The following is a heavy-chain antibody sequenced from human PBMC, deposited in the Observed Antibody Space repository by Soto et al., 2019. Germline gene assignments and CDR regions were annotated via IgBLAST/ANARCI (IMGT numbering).Heavy chain of an antibody. J-gene: IGHJ4*02. V-gene: IGHV3-23*01. CDR2: ISGSGGDT. CDR1: GFTFSSYT. Sequence: GGSLRLSCAASGFTFSSYTMRWVRQAPGKGLEWVSTISGSGGDTYYADSVKGRFTISRDNSKNTLYLQMNSLRAEDTALYYCAKRNLGTLSGIDFDYWGQGTLVTVSS. D-gene: IGHD5-12*01. CDR3: AKRNLGTLSGIDFDY.